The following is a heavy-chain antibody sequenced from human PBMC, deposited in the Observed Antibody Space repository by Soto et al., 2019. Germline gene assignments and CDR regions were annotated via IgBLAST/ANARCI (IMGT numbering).Heavy chain of an antibody. CDR1: GGSISSGGYY. CDR3: ARVKVYCSSTSCYGANWFDP. CDR2: IYYSGST. Sequence: QVQLQESGPGLVKPSQTLSLTCTVSGGSISSGGYYWSWIRQHPGKGLEWIGYIYYSGSTYYNPYLKSRVTISVDTSKNQFSLKLSSVTAADTAVYYCARVKVYCSSTSCYGANWFDPWGQGTLVTVSS. D-gene: IGHD2-2*01. J-gene: IGHJ5*02. V-gene: IGHV4-31*03.